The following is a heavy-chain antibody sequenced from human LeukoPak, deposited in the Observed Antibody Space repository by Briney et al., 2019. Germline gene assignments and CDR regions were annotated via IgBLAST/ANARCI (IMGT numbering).Heavy chain of an antibody. CDR1: GITVSSNY. Sequence: PGGSLRLSCAASGITVSSNYMSWVRQAPGKGLEWISVIYSGGSTYYADSVKGRFTISRHISKYTLYLQMNSLRAEDTAVYYCATGVAYLDVWGQGTTVTVSS. CDR2: IYSGGST. D-gene: IGHD2-8*01. CDR3: ATGVAYLDV. J-gene: IGHJ6*02. V-gene: IGHV3-53*04.